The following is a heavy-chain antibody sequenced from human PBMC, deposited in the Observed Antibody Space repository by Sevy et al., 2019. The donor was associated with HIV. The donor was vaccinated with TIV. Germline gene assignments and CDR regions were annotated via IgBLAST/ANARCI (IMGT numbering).Heavy chain of an antibody. Sequence: GGSLRLSCAASGFTFSKYSMSWVRQPPGKGLEWVSFLSFGGGELNYAESVKGRLTISRDNSKSSVYLQMNNLRPEDTAVYYCAREGCTKPHDYWGQGTLVTVSS. CDR1: GFTFSKYS. CDR3: AREGCTKPHDY. V-gene: IGHV3-23*01. D-gene: IGHD2-8*01. CDR2: LSFGGGEL. J-gene: IGHJ4*02.